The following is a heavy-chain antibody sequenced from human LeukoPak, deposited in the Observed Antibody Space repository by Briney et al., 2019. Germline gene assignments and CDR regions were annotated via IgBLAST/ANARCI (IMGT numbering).Heavy chain of an antibody. J-gene: IGHJ4*02. CDR3: ARAGWSGYYFDY. CDR2: IYYSGST. CDR1: GGSISSYY. D-gene: IGHD3-3*01. Sequence: PSETLSLTCTVSGGSISSYYWSWIRQPPGKGLEGIGYIYYSGSTNYNPSLKSRVTISVDTSKNQFSLKLSSVTAADTAVYYCARAGWSGYYFDYWGQGTLVTVSS. V-gene: IGHV4-59*01.